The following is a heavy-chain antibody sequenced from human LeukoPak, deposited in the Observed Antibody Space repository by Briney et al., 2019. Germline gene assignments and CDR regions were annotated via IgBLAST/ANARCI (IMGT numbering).Heavy chain of an antibody. CDR1: GFTFSSYG. Sequence: GGSLRLSCAASGFTFSSYGMHWVRQAPGKGLEWVAVISYDGSNKYYADSVRGRFTISRDNSKNTLYLQMNSLRAEDTAVYYCAKGELTPFDYWGQGTLVTVSS. V-gene: IGHV3-30*18. CDR2: ISYDGSNK. J-gene: IGHJ4*02. D-gene: IGHD1-26*01. CDR3: AKGELTPFDY.